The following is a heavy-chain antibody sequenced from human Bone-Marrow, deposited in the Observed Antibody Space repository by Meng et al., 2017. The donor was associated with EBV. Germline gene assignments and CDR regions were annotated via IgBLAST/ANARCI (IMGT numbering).Heavy chain of an antibody. CDR1: GFTFSRYS. Sequence: EVQLVESGGGLVKPGGSLRLSCAASGFTFSRYSMNWVRQAPGKGLEWVSSISSSSSYIYYADSMKGRFTISRDNAKNSLFLQMNSLRAEDTAVYYCARIGGGYCSGGSCYSQGHLDYWGQGTLVTVSS. D-gene: IGHD2-15*01. V-gene: IGHV3-21*01. J-gene: IGHJ4*02. CDR2: ISSSSSYI. CDR3: ARIGGGYCSGGSCYSQGHLDY.